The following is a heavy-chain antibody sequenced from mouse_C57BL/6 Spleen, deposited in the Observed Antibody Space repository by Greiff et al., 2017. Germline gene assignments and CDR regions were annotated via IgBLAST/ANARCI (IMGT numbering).Heavy chain of an antibody. V-gene: IGHV5-17*01. CDR3: ARREFLTGTFAMDY. J-gene: IGHJ4*01. CDR2: ISSGSSTI. Sequence: DVQLVESGGGLVKPGGSLKLSCAASGFTFSDYGMHWVRQAPEKGLEWVAYISSGSSTIYYAATVKGRFTISRDNAKNTLFLQMTSLRSEDTAVYYGARREFLTGTFAMDYWGQGTSVTVSS. CDR1: GFTFSDYG. D-gene: IGHD4-1*01.